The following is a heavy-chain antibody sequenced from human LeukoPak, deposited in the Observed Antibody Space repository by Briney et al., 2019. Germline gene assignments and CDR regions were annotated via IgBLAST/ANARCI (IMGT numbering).Heavy chain of an antibody. V-gene: IGHV3-21*01. CDR2: ISSSSSYI. D-gene: IGHD3-9*01. Sequence: PGGSLRLSCAASGFTFSSYSMNWVRQAPGKGLEWVSSISSSSSYIYYADSVKGRFTISRDNAKNSLYLQMNSLRAEDTAVYYCASGRKFLRVLGYWGQGTLVTVSS. CDR3: ASGRKFLRVLGY. J-gene: IGHJ4*02. CDR1: GFTFSSYS.